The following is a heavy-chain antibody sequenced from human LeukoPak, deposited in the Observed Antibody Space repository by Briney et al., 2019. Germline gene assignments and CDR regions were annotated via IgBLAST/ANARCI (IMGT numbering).Heavy chain of an antibody. D-gene: IGHD3-22*01. V-gene: IGHV4-59*01. CDR2: IYYSGST. CDR3: ARADDSSGYYPPWWYFDL. J-gene: IGHJ2*01. Sequence: PSETLSLTCTVSGGSISSYYWSWIRQPPGKGLEWIGYIYYSGSTNYNPSLKSRVTISVDTSKNQFSLKLSSVTAADTAVYYCARADDSSGYYPPWWYFDLWGRGTLVTVSS. CDR1: GGSISSYY.